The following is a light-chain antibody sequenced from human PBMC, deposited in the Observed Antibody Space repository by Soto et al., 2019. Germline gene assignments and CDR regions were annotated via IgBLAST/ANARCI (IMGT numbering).Light chain of an antibody. CDR1: QSVSSN. V-gene: IGKV3-20*01. CDR2: GAS. J-gene: IGKJ5*01. Sequence: EIVLTQAPPTLSVSPGERATLSCRASQSVSSNLAWYQQKPGQAPRLLIYGASSRATGIPDRFSGSASGTDFTLTINRLEPEDFAVYYCQLYGISPHFGQGTRLEI. CDR3: QLYGISPH.